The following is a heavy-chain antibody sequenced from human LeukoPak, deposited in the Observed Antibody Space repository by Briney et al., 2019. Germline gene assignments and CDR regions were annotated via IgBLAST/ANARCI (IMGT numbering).Heavy chain of an antibody. CDR1: GFTFSSYS. V-gene: IGHV3-21*01. J-gene: IGHJ6*03. CDR3: AAPERGYYYYMDV. Sequence: GGSLRLSCAASGFTFSSYSMNWVRQAPGKGLEWVSSISSSSSYIYYADSVKGRFTTSRDNAKNSLYLQMNSLRAEDTAVYYCAAPERGYYYYMDVWGKGTTVTVSS. CDR2: ISSSSSYI.